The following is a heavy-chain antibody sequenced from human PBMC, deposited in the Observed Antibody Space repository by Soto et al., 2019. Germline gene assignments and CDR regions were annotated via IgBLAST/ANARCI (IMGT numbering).Heavy chain of an antibody. CDR3: ARGPGGPKGYFDL. CDR2: INAGNGNT. D-gene: IGHD3-10*01. CDR1: GYTFTSYA. J-gene: IGHJ2*01. Sequence: ASVKVSFKASGYTFTSYAMHWVRQAPGQRLDWMGWINAGNGNTKYSQKFQGRVTITRDTSASTAYMELSSLRSEDTAVYYCARGPGGPKGYFDLWGRGTLVTVSS. V-gene: IGHV1-3*01.